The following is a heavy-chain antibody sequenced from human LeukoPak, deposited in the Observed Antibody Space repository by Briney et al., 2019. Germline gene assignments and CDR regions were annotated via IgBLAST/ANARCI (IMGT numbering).Heavy chain of an antibody. J-gene: IGHJ6*03. Sequence: PGGSLRLSCAASGFTFSTYGMHWVRQAPGKGLEWVAVISYDGSKKHYAYSVKGRFTISRDNSKNTVYLQMNSLRAEDTAVYYCAKGLGSLVAGGMDVWGRGTTVTVSS. D-gene: IGHD3-10*01. CDR1: GFTFSTYG. CDR3: AKGLGSLVAGGMDV. CDR2: ISYDGSKK. V-gene: IGHV3-30*18.